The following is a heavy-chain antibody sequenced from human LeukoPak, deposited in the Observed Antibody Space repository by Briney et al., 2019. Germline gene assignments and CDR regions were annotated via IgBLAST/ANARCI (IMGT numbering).Heavy chain of an antibody. V-gene: IGHV3-21*01. J-gene: IGHJ4*02. CDR1: GFTFSSYS. CDR3: ARDVDTAMAFDY. D-gene: IGHD5-18*01. CDR2: ISISSSNI. Sequence: GGSLRLSCAASGFTFSSYSMNWVRQAPGKGLEWVSSISISSSNIYYADSVKGRFTISRDNSKNTLYLQMNSLRAEDTAVYYCARDVDTAMAFDYWGQGTLVTVSS.